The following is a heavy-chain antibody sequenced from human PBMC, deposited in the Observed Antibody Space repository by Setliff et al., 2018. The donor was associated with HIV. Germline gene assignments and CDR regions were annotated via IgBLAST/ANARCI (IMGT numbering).Heavy chain of an antibody. CDR2: IYVGGSV. CDR3: ARAKTIGVSAVFFDP. D-gene: IGHD3-3*01. CDR1: GGSMNSDSYS. J-gene: IGHJ5*02. Sequence: LPLTCTVSGGSMNSDSYSWTWLRQPAGKGPGLIGHIYVGGSVIYNPSLASRVTISLVPSKNQFSLDLSAVTAADTAKYYCARAKTIGVSAVFFDPWGQGRPVTVSS. V-gene: IGHV4-61*09.